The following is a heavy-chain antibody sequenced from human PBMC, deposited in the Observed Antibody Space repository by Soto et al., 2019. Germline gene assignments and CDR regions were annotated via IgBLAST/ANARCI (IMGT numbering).Heavy chain of an antibody. J-gene: IGHJ4*02. V-gene: IGHV1-46*01. CDR3: ARDQGGYYARSGFIPLWLLGYFDY. D-gene: IGHD3-22*01. CDR1: GYTFTNYY. CDR2: INPTDGST. Sequence: GASVKVSCKASGYTFTNYYMHWVRQAPGQGLEWMGIINPTDGSTSYAQKFQGRVTMTRDTSTSTVYMELSSLRSEDTAVSYCARDQGGYYARSGFIPLWLLGYFDYWGQGTLVTVSS.